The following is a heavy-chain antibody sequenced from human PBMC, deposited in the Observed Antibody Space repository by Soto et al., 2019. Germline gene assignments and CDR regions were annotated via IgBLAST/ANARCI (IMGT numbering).Heavy chain of an antibody. D-gene: IGHD3-9*01. Sequence: PSETLSLTCAVSGGSISSGGYSWSWIRQPPGKGLEWIGYIYHSGSTYYNPSLKSRVTISVDRSKNQFSLKLSSVTAADTAVYYCARAGLVYYFHYWGQGTLVTVSS. J-gene: IGHJ4*02. CDR3: ARAGLVYYFHY. CDR2: IYHSGST. V-gene: IGHV4-30-2*01. CDR1: GGSISSGGYS.